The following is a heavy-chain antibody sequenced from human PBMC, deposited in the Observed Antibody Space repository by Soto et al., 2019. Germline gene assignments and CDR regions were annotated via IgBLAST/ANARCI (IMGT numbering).Heavy chain of an antibody. CDR1: GYTFTRSG. CDR3: AREGVAPYYYYGMDV. D-gene: IGHD5-12*01. J-gene: IGHJ6*02. CDR2: ISTYNGDT. Sequence: QVKLVQSGAEVKKPGASVKVSCKASGYTFTRSGIGWVRQAPGQGLEWMGWISTYNGDTNYAQTFQGRVTMTTDTSTSTVHMEVRSLRSDDTAVYYCAREGVAPYYYYGMDVWGQGTPVTVSS. V-gene: IGHV1-18*01.